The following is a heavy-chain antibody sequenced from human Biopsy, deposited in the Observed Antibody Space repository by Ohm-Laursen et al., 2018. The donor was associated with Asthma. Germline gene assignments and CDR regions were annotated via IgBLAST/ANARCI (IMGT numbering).Heavy chain of an antibody. D-gene: IGHD5-12*01. V-gene: IGHV3-30*18. J-gene: IGHJ4*02. Sequence: SLRLSCTASGFMFRSYGMHWVRQAPGKGLERVAVISYDGNHKFYEDSVKGRFTISRDNSKNTLYLQMNSLRTEDTAVYYCAKRRGYSGHDNDYWGQGTLVIVSS. CDR1: GFMFRSYG. CDR3: AKRRGYSGHDNDY. CDR2: ISYDGNHK.